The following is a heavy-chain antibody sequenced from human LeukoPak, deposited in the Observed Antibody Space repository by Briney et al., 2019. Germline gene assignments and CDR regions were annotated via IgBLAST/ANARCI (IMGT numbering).Heavy chain of an antibody. Sequence: GRSLLLSCAASGFTFTTYAIHWVRPAPGKGLEWVAVISYDGIDKYYADFVQGRFTISRDNSKNTLYLEMNSLRPEDTAVYYCARDADIGVLHYWGQGTLVTVSS. J-gene: IGHJ4*02. D-gene: IGHD5-12*01. CDR1: GFTFTTYA. CDR3: ARDADIGVLHY. CDR2: ISYDGIDK. V-gene: IGHV3-30*01.